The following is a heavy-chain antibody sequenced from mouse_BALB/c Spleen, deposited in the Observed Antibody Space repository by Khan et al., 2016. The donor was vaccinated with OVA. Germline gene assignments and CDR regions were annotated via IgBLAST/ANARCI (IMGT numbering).Heavy chain of an antibody. CDR1: GYTFTTAG. CDR3: ARGGAAYYRNDGGAMDY. CDR2: INTHSGVP. J-gene: IGHJ4*01. Sequence: QIQLVQSGPELKKPGETVRISCKASGYTFTTAGMQWVQKMPGKGSKWIGWINTHSGVPKYAEDFKGRFAFSLETSASTVYLQITNLKNEDTATYFCARGGAAYYRNDGGAMDYWGQGTSVTVSS. D-gene: IGHD2-14*01. V-gene: IGHV9-4*02.